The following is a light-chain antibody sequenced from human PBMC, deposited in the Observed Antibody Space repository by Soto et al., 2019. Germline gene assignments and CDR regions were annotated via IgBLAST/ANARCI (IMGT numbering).Light chain of an antibody. CDR2: YDS. CDR1: NIGSKS. V-gene: IGLV3-21*04. Sequence: SYELTQPLSVSVAPGKTARITCGGNNIGSKSVHWYQQKPGQAPVLVIYYDSDRPSGIPERFSGSNSGNTATLTISRVEAGDEADYYRQVWDSSSDHLYVFGTGTKVTVL. J-gene: IGLJ1*01. CDR3: QVWDSSSDHLYV.